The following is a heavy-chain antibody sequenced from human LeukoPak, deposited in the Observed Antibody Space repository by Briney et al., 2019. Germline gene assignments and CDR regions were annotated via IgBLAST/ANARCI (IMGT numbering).Heavy chain of an antibody. D-gene: IGHD3-22*01. J-gene: IGHJ4*02. CDR3: AKLGIVVALFDY. V-gene: IGHV3-23*01. Sequence: GGSLRLSCAASGFTFSTYNMSWVRQAPGKGLEWVSAINGSGGSTYYADSVKGRFTISRDNSKNTLYLQMNSLRAEDTAVYYCAKLGIVVALFDYWGQGTLVTVSS. CDR2: INGSGGST. CDR1: GFTFSTYN.